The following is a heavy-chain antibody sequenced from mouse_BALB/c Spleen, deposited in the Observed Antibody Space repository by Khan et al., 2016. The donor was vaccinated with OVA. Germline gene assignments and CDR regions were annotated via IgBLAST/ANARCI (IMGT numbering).Heavy chain of an antibody. J-gene: IGHJ4*01. CDR2: IDPANGNT. CDR3: ACTTVVRYYALDY. CDR1: GFNIKDTY. D-gene: IGHD1-1*01. V-gene: IGHV14-3*02. Sequence: IQLVQSGAELVKPGASVKLSCTASGFNIKDTYMHWVKQRPEQGLEWIGRIDPANGNTKYDPKFQGKATITADTSSNTAYLQLSSLTSEDTAVDYCACTTVVRYYALDYWGQGTSGTGSS.